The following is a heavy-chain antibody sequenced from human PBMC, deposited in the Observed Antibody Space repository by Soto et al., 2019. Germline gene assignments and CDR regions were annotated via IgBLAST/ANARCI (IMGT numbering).Heavy chain of an antibody. V-gene: IGHV3-15*07. CDR2: IKSKTDGGTT. J-gene: IGHJ6*02. D-gene: IGHD3-16*01. CDR3: TISSRSKEGADYYYYYGMDV. CDR1: GFTFSNAW. Sequence: EVQLVESGGGLVKPGGSLRLSCAASGFTFSNAWMNWVRQAPGKGLEWVGRIKSKTDGGTTDYAAPVKGRFTISRDDSKNTLYLQMNSLKTEDTAVYYCTISSRSKEGADYYYYYGMDVWGQGTTVTVSS.